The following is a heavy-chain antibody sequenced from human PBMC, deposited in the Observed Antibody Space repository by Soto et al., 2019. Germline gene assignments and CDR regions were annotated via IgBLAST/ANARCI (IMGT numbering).Heavy chain of an antibody. V-gene: IGHV3-33*01. D-gene: IGHD2-2*01. CDR1: GFTFSTYG. CDR3: ARDLSSRSLDV. J-gene: IGHJ6*02. Sequence: GGSLRLSCAASGFTFSTYGMHWVRQAPGKGLEWVAFIWYDGNNQYYADSVKGRFTISRDQSKNTLYLQMNTLRAEDTAVYYCARDLSSRSLDVWGQGTTATVSS. CDR2: IWYDGNNQ.